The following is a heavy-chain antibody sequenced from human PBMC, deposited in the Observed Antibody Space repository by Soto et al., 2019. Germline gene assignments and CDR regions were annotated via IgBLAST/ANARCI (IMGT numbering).Heavy chain of an antibody. Sequence: ASETLSLTCTVSGGSISSYYWSWIRQPAGKGLEWIGRIYTSGSTNYNPSLKSRVTMSVDTSKNQFSLKLSSVTAADTAVYYCVRGDLSWSGYYVGWFDPWGQGTLVTVSS. CDR3: VRGDLSWSGYYVGWFDP. CDR2: IYTSGST. CDR1: GGSISSYY. V-gene: IGHV4-4*07. D-gene: IGHD3-3*01. J-gene: IGHJ5*02.